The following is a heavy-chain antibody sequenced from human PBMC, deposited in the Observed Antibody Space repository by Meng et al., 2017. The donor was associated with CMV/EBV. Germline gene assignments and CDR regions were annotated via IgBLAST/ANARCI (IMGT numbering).Heavy chain of an antibody. Sequence: IPSRFSGAAISTSNYYGAWIRQSPGKVLEWIGIIYYRDSTYYNPSLSGRVTISMDTSKNQFSLKLGSVTAADTAVYYCARQGPFWGQGTLVTVSS. J-gene: IGHJ4*02. CDR2: IYYRDST. CDR1: GAAISTSNYY. V-gene: IGHV4-39*07. CDR3: ARQGPF.